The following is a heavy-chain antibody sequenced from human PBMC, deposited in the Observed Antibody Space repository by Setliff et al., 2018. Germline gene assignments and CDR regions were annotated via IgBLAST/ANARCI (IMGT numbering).Heavy chain of an antibody. CDR2: IYYSGST. CDR3: VRQGLDTGRTRWWFDP. D-gene: IGHD5-18*01. J-gene: IGHJ5*02. V-gene: IGHV4-39*01. CDR1: GGSISSSSYY. Sequence: SETLSLTCTVSGGSISSSSYYWGRIRQPPGKGLEYIGSIYYSGSTHYNASLKSRVTISVDTSKNQFSLKLSSVTAADTAVYYCVRQGLDTGRTRWWFDPWGQGTLVTV.